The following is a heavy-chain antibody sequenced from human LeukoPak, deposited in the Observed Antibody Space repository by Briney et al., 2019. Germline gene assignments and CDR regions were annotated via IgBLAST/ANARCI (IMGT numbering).Heavy chain of an antibody. Sequence: GGSLRLSCAASGFTFSSYTIHWVRQAPRKGLEWVAIISYDGSNKYYADSVKGRFTISRDNSKNTLYLQMNSLRAEDTAVYYCARDYSGSYLFDYWGQGTLVTVSS. V-gene: IGHV3-30-3*01. CDR1: GFTFSSYT. J-gene: IGHJ4*02. D-gene: IGHD1-26*01. CDR2: ISYDGSNK. CDR3: ARDYSGSYLFDY.